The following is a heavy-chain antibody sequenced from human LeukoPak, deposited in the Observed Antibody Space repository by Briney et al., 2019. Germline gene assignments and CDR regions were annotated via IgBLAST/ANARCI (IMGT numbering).Heavy chain of an antibody. J-gene: IGHJ4*02. CDR3: AKGVGWLRPKYYFDY. CDR1: GFTFSSYA. V-gene: IGHV3-23*01. CDR2: ISGSGGST. D-gene: IGHD5-24*01. Sequence: GGSLRLSCAASGFTFSSYAMSWVRQAPGKGPEWVSAISGSGGSTYYADSVKGRFTISRDNSKNTLYLQMNSLRAEDTAVYYCAKGVGWLRPKYYFDYWGQGTLVTVSS.